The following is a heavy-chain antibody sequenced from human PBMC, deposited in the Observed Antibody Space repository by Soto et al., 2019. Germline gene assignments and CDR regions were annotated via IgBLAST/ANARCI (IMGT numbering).Heavy chain of an antibody. Sequence: GASVKVSCKASGYIFTNYYMHWVRQAPGQGLEWMGTINAGGGYTTYAQRFQGRVTMTRDTSTSTVSMELSSLRYEDTALYYCTRGGHVVVVTAAFDYWGQGTLVTVSS. CDR1: GYIFTNYY. CDR3: TRGGHVVVVTAAFDY. D-gene: IGHD2-21*02. CDR2: INAGGGYT. V-gene: IGHV1-46*03. J-gene: IGHJ4*02.